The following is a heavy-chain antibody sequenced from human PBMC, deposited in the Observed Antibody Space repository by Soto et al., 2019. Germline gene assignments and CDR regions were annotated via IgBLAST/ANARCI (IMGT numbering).Heavy chain of an antibody. J-gene: IGHJ6*02. CDR1: GFTFSSYA. D-gene: IGHD1-1*01. V-gene: IGHV3-30-3*01. CDR2: ISYDGSNK. Sequence: QVQLLESGGGVVQPGRSLRLSCAASGFTFSSYAMHWVRQAPGKGLEWVAVISYDGSNKYYADSVKGRFTISRDNSKNTLYLQMNSLRAEDTAVYYCARSVAHDLYYYYYGMDVWGQGTTVTVSS. CDR3: ARSVAHDLYYYYYGMDV.